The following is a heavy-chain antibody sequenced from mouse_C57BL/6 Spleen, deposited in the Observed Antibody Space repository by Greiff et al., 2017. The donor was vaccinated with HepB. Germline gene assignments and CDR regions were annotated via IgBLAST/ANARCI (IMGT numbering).Heavy chain of an antibody. V-gene: IGHV1-85*01. CDR1: GYTFTSYD. CDR3: ARSDYDYDRDWFAY. Sequence: QVQLKQSGPELVKPGASVKLSCKASGYTFTSYDINWVKQRPGQGLEWIGWIYPRDGSTKYNEKFKGKATLTVDTSSSTAYMELHSLTSEDSAVYLCARSDYDYDRDWFAYWGQGTLVTVSA. D-gene: IGHD2-4*01. CDR2: IYPRDGST. J-gene: IGHJ3*01.